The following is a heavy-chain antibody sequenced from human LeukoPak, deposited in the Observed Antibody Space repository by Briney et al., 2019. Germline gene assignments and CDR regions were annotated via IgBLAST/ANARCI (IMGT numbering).Heavy chain of an antibody. CDR2: INHSGST. J-gene: IGHJ3*02. V-gene: IGHV4-34*01. Sequence: SETLSLTCAVYGGSFSGYYWSWIRQPPGKGLEWIGEINHSGSTNYNPSLKSRVTISVDTSKNQFSLKLSSVTAADTAVYYCARPKGYSSSWFLAFDIWGQGTMVTVSS. CDR1: GGSFSGYY. D-gene: IGHD6-13*01. CDR3: ARPKGYSSSWFLAFDI.